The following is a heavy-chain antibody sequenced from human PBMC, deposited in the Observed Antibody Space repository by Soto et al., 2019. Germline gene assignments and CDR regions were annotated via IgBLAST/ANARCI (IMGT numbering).Heavy chain of an antibody. Sequence: SETLSLTCAVYGGSFSGYYWSWIRQPPGKGLEWIGEINHSGSTNYNPSLKSRVTISVDTSKNQFSLKLSSVTAADTAVYYCARLMTTVTTSRKNWFDPWGQGTLVAVSS. J-gene: IGHJ5*02. CDR2: INHSGST. V-gene: IGHV4-34*01. CDR1: GGSFSGYY. CDR3: ARLMTTVTTSRKNWFDP. D-gene: IGHD4-17*01.